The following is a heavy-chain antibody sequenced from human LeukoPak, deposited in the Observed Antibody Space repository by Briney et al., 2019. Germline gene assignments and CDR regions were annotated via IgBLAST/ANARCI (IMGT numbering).Heavy chain of an antibody. CDR1: GFTFSDYY. D-gene: IGHD3-16*01. Sequence: PGGSLRLSCAASGFTFSDYYMSWIRQAPGKGLEGVSYISSSGSTIYYADSVKGRFTISRDNAKNSLYLQMNSLGAEDTAVYYCASPGGGPLYPFDYWGQGTLVTVSS. CDR3: ASPGGGPLYPFDY. CDR2: ISSSGSTI. V-gene: IGHV3-11*01. J-gene: IGHJ4*02.